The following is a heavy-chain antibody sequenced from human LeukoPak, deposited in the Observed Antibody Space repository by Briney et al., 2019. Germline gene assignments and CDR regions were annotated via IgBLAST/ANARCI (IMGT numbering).Heavy chain of an antibody. CDR3: ARDVGSSWYEDY. D-gene: IGHD6-13*01. CDR1: GFTFDDYG. CDR2: INWNGGST. V-gene: IGHV3-20*04. Sequence: GGSLRLSCAASGFTFDDYGMSWLRQAPGKGLEWVSGINWNGGSTGYADSVKGRFTISRDDAKNSLYLQMNSLRAEDAALYYCARDVGSSWYEDYWGPGTLVTVSS. J-gene: IGHJ4*02.